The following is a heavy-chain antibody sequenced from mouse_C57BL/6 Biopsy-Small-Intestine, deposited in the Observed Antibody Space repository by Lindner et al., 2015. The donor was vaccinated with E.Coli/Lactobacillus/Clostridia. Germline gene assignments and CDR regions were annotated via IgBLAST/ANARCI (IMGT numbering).Heavy chain of an antibody. V-gene: IGHV5-17*01. D-gene: IGHD1-1*01. CDR2: ISSGSSTT. Sequence: VQLQESGGGLVKPGGSLKLSCVVSGFTFSDYGMHWVRQAPEKGLEWVAYISSGSSTTYYADTVKGRFTISRDNAKNTLFLQMTSLRSEDTAMYYCARRGITTVENYFDYWGQGTTLTVSS. CDR3: ARRGITTVENYFDY. CDR1: GFTFSDYG. J-gene: IGHJ2*01.